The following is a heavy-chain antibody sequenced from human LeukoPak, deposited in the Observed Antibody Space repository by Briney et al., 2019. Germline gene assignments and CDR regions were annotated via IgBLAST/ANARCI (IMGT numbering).Heavy chain of an antibody. CDR2: IYYSGST. D-gene: IGHD3-22*01. CDR3: ARQYYYDSSGYFSHYYYYGMDV. V-gene: IGHV4-59*08. CDR1: GGSISSYY. J-gene: IGHJ6*02. Sequence: SETLSLTCTVSGGSISSYYWSWIRQPPGKGLEWIGYIYYSGSTNYNPSLKSRVTISVDTSKNQFSLKLSSVTAADTAVYYCARQYYYDSSGYFSHYYYYGMDVWGQGTTVTVSS.